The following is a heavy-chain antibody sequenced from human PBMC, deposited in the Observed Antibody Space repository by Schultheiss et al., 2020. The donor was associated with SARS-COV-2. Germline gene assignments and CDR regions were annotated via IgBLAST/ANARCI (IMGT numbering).Heavy chain of an antibody. J-gene: IGHJ6*03. Sequence: SETLSLTFAVYGGSFGGYYWSWIRQPPGKGLEWIGEINHSGSTNYNPSLKSRVTISVDTSKNQFSLKLSSVTAADTAVYYCARGCTIFGVVTSYYYYYYMDVWGKGTTVTVSS. CDR1: GGSFGGYY. CDR3: ARGCTIFGVVTSYYYYYYMDV. CDR2: INHSGST. D-gene: IGHD3-3*01. V-gene: IGHV4-34*01.